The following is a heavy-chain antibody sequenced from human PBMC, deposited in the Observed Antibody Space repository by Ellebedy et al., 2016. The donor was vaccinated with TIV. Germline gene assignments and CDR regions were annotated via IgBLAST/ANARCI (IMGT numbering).Heavy chain of an antibody. CDR2: IKEDGSEK. CDR1: GFTFSSYW. D-gene: IGHD6-19*01. J-gene: IGHJ6*02. CDR3: ARVRSASDPRASGWYLYYYFGMDV. V-gene: IGHV3-7*01. Sequence: GGSLRLSXAASGFTFSSYWMSWVRQAPGKGLEWVANIKEDGSEKYDVDSLKGRFSISRDNAKNSLYLQMDSLRAEDAAVYYCARVRSASDPRASGWYLYYYFGMDVWGQGTTVTVSS.